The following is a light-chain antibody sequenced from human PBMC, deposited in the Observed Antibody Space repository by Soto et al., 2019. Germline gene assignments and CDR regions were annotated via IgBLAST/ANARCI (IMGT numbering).Light chain of an antibody. V-gene: IGLV2-14*01. Sequence: QSVLTQPASVSGSAGQSITISCSGTMRDVGAYNLVSWYQQHPGTAPKLIIYEVRNRPSGFSSRFSGSRSGNTASLTISGLQSEDEGDYYCSAYKARSTLVFGGGTKVTVL. CDR2: EVR. CDR1: MRDVGAYNL. CDR3: SAYKARSTLV. J-gene: IGLJ3*02.